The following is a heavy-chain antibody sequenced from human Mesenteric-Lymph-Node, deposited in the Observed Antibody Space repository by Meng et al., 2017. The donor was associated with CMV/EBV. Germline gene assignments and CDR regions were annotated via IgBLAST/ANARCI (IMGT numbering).Heavy chain of an antibody. J-gene: IGHJ4*02. Sequence: SETLSLTCTVSGDSIDSYYWNWIRQSPGKGLEWIAYISYAGGANYTPSLKGRVTVSVDTSKNQFSLRMRSVTAADTAVYYCARDKGSFGGDPLGHFDYWGQGTPVPSPQ. CDR1: GDSIDSYY. CDR2: ISYAGGA. V-gene: IGHV4-59*01. CDR3: ARDKGSFGGDPLGHFDY. D-gene: IGHD2-21*01.